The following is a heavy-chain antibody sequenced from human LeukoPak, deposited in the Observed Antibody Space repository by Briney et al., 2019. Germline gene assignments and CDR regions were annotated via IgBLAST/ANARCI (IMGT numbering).Heavy chain of an antibody. D-gene: IGHD1-26*01. CDR3: ANSGIVGATTLDY. V-gene: IGHV3-30*02. J-gene: IGHJ4*02. CDR2: IRYDGSNK. CDR1: GFTFSSYG. Sequence: GGSLRLSCAASGFTFSSYGMHWVRQAPGKGLEWVAFIRYDGSNKYYADSVKGRFTISTDNSKNTLYLQMNSLRAEDTAVYYCANSGIVGATTLDYWGQGTLVTVSS.